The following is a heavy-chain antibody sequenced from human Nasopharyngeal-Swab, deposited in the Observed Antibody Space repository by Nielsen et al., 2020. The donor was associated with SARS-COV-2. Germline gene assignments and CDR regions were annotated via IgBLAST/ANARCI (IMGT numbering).Heavy chain of an antibody. Sequence: SETLSLTCTVSGASMSGYSWSWIRQPPGKGLEWIAFMYDKEYTNYNPSLRGRATISLDTSKNQFSLKVTSVTAADTAVYYCARENWQLANVFDIWGQGTMVTVSS. CDR2: MYDKEYT. J-gene: IGHJ3*02. D-gene: IGHD6-19*01. CDR3: ARENWQLANVFDI. CDR1: GASMSGYS. V-gene: IGHV4-59*01.